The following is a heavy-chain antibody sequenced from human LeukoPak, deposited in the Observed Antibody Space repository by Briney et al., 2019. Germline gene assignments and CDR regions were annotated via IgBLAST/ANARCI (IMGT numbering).Heavy chain of an antibody. J-gene: IGHJ4*02. V-gene: IGHV3-30*02. CDR3: AKTLPYGAGSFDY. D-gene: IGHD3-10*01. CDR1: GFTFNNHA. Sequence: GGSLRLSCAASGFTFNNHAMHWVRQAPGKGLEWVAFIQYDGSNKYYADSVKGRFTISRDNSKNTLYLQMNSLRSEDTAMFYCAKTLPYGAGSFDYWGQGTLVTVSS. CDR2: IQYDGSNK.